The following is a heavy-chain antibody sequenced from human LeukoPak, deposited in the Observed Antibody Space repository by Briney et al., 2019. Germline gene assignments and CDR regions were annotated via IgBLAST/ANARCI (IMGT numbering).Heavy chain of an antibody. CDR3: ARGVGVVAAAFDN. J-gene: IGHJ4*02. CDR1: GGTFSSYA. D-gene: IGHD2-15*01. V-gene: IGHV1-69*13. Sequence: GASVEVSCKASGGTFSSYAISWVRQAPGQGLEWMGGIIPIFGTANYAQKFQGRVTITADESTSTAYMELSSLRSEDTAVYYCARGVGVVAAAFDNWGQETLVTVSS. CDR2: IIPIFGTA.